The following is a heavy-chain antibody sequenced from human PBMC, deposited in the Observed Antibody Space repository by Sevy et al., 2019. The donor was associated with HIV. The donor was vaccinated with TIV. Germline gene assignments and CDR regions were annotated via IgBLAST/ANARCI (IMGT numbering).Heavy chain of an antibody. D-gene: IGHD2-21*02. CDR2: FYTSGNT. V-gene: IGHV4-61*02. Sequence: SEILSLTCTVSGGSISSGIYYWSWIRQPAGKGLEWIGRFYTSGNTNYNPSLKSRVTMSVDTSKNQFSLKLSSVTAADTAVYYCTIATYCGGDCFLDYWGQGTLVTVSS. CDR1: GGSISSGIYY. J-gene: IGHJ4*02. CDR3: TIATYCGGDCFLDY.